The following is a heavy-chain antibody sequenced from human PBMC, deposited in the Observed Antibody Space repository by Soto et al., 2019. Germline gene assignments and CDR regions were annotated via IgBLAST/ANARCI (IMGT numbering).Heavy chain of an antibody. J-gene: IGHJ5*02. CDR2: INHIGST. CDR3: ARAGKDIVVVVAATPQTNWFDP. CDR1: GGSFSGYY. Sequence: TSETLSLTCALYGGSFSGYYWSWIRQPPGKGREWIGEINHIGSTNYNRSLKSRITISVDTSKNQFSLKLSSVTAADTAVYYCARAGKDIVVVVAATPQTNWFDPWRQGTLVTVSS. D-gene: IGHD2-15*01. V-gene: IGHV4-34*01.